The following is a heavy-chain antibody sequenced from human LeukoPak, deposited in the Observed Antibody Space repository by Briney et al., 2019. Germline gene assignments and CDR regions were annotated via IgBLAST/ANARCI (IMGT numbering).Heavy chain of an antibody. V-gene: IGHV4-34*01. CDR2: INHSGST. CDR3: ARGRGGAAAGTLHYYGMDV. J-gene: IGHJ6*02. D-gene: IGHD6-13*01. CDR1: GVTLSPYG. Sequence: LRLSCAASGVTLSPYGMHWVRQAPGKGLEWIGEINHSGSTNYNPSLKSRVTISVDTSKNQFSLKLSSVTAADTAVYYCARGRGGAAAGTLHYYGMDVWGQGTTVTVSS.